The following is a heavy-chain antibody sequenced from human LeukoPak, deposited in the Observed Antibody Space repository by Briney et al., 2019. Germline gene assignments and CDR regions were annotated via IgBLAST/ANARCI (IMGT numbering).Heavy chain of an antibody. J-gene: IGHJ4*02. V-gene: IGHV3-23*01. CDR3: AKGSLGGWYYFDY. D-gene: IGHD6-19*01. CDR1: GFTFGTSA. Sequence: QTGGSLRLSCAASGFTFGTSAMSWVRQAPGKGPEWVSTFGRSGSDTYYSDSVKGRFTIFRDNSKNTLYLQMNSLRDEDTAVYYCAKGSLGGWYYFDYWGQGTLVTVSS. CDR2: FGRSGSDT.